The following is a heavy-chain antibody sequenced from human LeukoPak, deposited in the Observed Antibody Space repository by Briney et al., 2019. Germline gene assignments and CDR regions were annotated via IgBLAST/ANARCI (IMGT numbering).Heavy chain of an antibody. V-gene: IGHV1-69*05. D-gene: IGHD5-12*01. Sequence: GASVKVSCKASGGTFSSYAISWVRQAPGQGLEWMGGIIPIFGTANYAQKFQGRVTITTDESTSTANMELSSLRSEDTAVYYCARASGYADSNWFDPWGQGTLVTVSS. CDR3: ARASGYADSNWFDP. CDR1: GGTFSSYA. J-gene: IGHJ5*02. CDR2: IIPIFGTA.